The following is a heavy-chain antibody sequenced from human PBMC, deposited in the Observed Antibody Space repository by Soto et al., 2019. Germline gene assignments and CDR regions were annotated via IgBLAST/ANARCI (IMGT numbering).Heavy chain of an antibody. Sequence: QVQLQESGPGLVKPSETLSLTCTVSGGAVSSGSYYWSWIRQPPGKGLEWIGHVFYTGNTNYSPSLKSRVTISVDTSKNQFSLKLTSVTAADTAAYYCARGLNEGAPYYYGMDVWVQGTTVTVSS. D-gene: IGHD3-16*01. CDR2: VFYTGNT. CDR3: ARGLNEGAPYYYGMDV. CDR1: GGAVSSGSYY. V-gene: IGHV4-61*01. J-gene: IGHJ6*02.